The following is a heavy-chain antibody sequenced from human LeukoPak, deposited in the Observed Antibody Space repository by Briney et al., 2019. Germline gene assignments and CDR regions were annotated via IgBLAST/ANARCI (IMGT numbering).Heavy chain of an antibody. J-gene: IGHJ4*02. D-gene: IGHD3-16*02. CDR3: ARMGVNYVWGSYRWSPPGY. V-gene: IGHV3-7*01. CDR2: IKQDGSEK. CDR1: GFTFSSYW. Sequence: PGGSLRLSCAASGFTFSSYWMCWVRQAPGKGLEWVANIKQDGSEKYYVDSVKGRFTISRDNAKNSLYLQMNSLRAEDTAVYYCARMGVNYVWGSYRWSPPGYWGQGTLVTVSS.